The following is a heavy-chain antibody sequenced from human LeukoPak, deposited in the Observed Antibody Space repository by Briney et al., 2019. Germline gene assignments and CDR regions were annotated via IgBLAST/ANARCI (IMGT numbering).Heavy chain of an antibody. V-gene: IGHV4-30-4*07. J-gene: IGHJ4*02. CDR3: ARGVATIPNY. CDR2: MYDSGST. D-gene: IGHD5-12*01. CDR1: GGSISSGGYS. Sequence: SETLSLTCAVSGGSISSGGYSWRWLRQPPGKGLEWIGYMYDSGSTYYNASLKSRVTISVDMSKNQFSLKLSSVTAADTAVYYCARGVATIPNYWGQGTLVTVSS.